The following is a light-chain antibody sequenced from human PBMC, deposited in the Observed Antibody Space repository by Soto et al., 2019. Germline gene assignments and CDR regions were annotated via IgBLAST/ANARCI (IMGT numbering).Light chain of an antibody. CDR2: SSN. Sequence: QSVLTQPHSASGTPGQRVTISCSGSSSNIGSNSVHWFQQVPGTATKPLIYSSNQRPSGVPERFSGSKSGTSASLAISGLQSEDEADYYCAAWDDSLNGHIFGTGTKLTVL. J-gene: IGLJ1*01. V-gene: IGLV1-44*01. CDR3: AAWDDSLNGHI. CDR1: SSNIGSNS.